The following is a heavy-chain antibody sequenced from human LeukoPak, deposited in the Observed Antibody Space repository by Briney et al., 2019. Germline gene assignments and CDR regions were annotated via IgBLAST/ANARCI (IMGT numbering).Heavy chain of an antibody. CDR2: IYTSGST. Sequence: PSETLSLTCTVSGGSISSYYWSWIRQPAGKGLEWIGRIYTSGSTNYNPSLKSRVTMSVDTSKNQFSLKLTSVTAADTAVYYCARGAGLAVAGWYDPWGQGTLVTVSS. D-gene: IGHD6-19*01. CDR1: GGSISSYY. V-gene: IGHV4-4*07. CDR3: ARGAGLAVAGWYDP. J-gene: IGHJ5*02.